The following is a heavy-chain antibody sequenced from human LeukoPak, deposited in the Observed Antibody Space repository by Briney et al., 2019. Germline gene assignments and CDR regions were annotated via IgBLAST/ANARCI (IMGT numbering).Heavy chain of an antibody. D-gene: IGHD4-11*01. Sequence: GGSLRLSCAASGFTFDDYTMHWVRQAPGKGLEWVSLISWDGGSTYYADSVKGRFTISRDNSKNSLYLQMNSLRTEDTALYYCAKEVHSRTPYYYYMDVWGKGTTVTVSS. CDR1: GFTFDDYT. V-gene: IGHV3-43*01. J-gene: IGHJ6*03. CDR3: AKEVHSRTPYYYYMDV. CDR2: ISWDGGST.